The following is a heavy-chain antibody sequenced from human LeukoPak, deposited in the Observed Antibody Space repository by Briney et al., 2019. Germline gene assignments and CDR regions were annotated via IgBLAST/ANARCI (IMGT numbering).Heavy chain of an antibody. J-gene: IGHJ6*02. V-gene: IGHV1-18*01. Sequence: ASVKVSCKASGYTFTIYGISWVRQAPGQGLEWMGWISAYNGNTNYAQKLQGRVTMTTDTSTSTAYMELSSLRSDDTAVYYCARGFPLKVQVLKYGGNTQQWGMDVWGQGTTVTVSS. CDR2: ISAYNGNT. CDR3: ARGFPLKVQVLKYGGNTQQWGMDV. CDR1: GYTFTIYG. D-gene: IGHD4-23*01.